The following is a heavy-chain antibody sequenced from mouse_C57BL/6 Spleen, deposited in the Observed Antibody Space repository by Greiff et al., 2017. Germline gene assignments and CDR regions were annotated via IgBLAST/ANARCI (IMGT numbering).Heavy chain of an antibody. CDR2: IWTGGGT. CDR3: ARNPLTGKGAWFAY. Sequence: VKLVESGPGLVAPSQSLSITCTVSGFSLTSYAISWVRQPPGKGLEWLGVIWTGGGTNYNSALKSRLSISKDNSKSQVFLKMNSLQTDDTARYYCARNPLTGKGAWFAYWGQGTLVTVSA. J-gene: IGHJ3*01. D-gene: IGHD4-1*01. CDR1: GFSLTSYA. V-gene: IGHV2-9-1*01.